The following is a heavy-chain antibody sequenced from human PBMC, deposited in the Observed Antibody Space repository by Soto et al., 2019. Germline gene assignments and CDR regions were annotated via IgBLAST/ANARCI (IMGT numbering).Heavy chain of an antibody. J-gene: IGHJ6*02. CDR3: ARHARAVPSDFF. D-gene: IGHD3-3*01. V-gene: IGHV4-39*01. CDR1: NDSITTTSYF. CDR2: IYYSGST. Sequence: SETLSLTCTVSNDSITTTSYFWAWIRQTPGKGVEWLGSIYYSGSTYYNPSLQSRVTISVVTSKSQFSLKVRSVTAADAAIYYCARHARAVPSDFFWGQGTTVTVSS.